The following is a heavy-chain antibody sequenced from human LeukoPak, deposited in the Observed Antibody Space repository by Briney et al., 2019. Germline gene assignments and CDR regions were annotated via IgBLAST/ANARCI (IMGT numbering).Heavy chain of an antibody. CDR1: GFTFSNAW. V-gene: IGHV3-15*01. CDR2: IKSKADGGTT. CDR3: TSSQEIAYLRAFDI. Sequence: GGSLRLSCAASGFTFSNAWMSWVRHAPGKGLEWVGRIKSKADGGTTDYAAPVKGRFTISRDDSKNTMYLQMNSLKTEDTAVYYCTSSQEIAYLRAFDIWGQGTMVTVSS. J-gene: IGHJ3*02. D-gene: IGHD2-21*01.